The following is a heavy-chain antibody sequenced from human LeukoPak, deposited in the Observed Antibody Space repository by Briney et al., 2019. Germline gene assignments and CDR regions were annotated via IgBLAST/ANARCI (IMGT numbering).Heavy chain of an antibody. Sequence: GGSLRLSCAASGFTFSSYAMHWVRQAPGKGLEYVSAISSNGGSTYYANSLKGRFTISRDNSENTLYLQMGSLRAEDMAVYYCARSSHYADFYFDYWGQGTLVTVSS. J-gene: IGHJ4*02. V-gene: IGHV3-64*01. CDR2: ISSNGGST. D-gene: IGHD4-17*01. CDR1: GFTFSSYA. CDR3: ARSSHYADFYFDY.